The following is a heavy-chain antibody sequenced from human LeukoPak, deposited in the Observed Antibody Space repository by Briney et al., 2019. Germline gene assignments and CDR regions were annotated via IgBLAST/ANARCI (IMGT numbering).Heavy chain of an antibody. J-gene: IGHJ4*02. CDR1: GFTFSSYW. CDR3: AKGGRGNGEVY. V-gene: IGHV3-7*01. Sequence: PGGSLRLSCAVSGFTFSSYWMNWVRPAPGKGLEWVANIKQDGSEKNYVDSVKGRFTISRDNAKSSLFLQMNDLRAEDTAVYYCAKGGRGNGEVYWGQGTLVTVSS. D-gene: IGHD2-8*01. CDR2: IKQDGSEK.